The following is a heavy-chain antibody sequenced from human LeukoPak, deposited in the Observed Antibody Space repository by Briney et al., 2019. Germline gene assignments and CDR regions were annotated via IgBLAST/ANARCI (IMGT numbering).Heavy chain of an antibody. CDR1: GFTFSDYY. J-gene: IGHJ6*02. D-gene: IGHD6-6*01. CDR2: ISRGGSTI. CDR3: ARALSGSSSGYYYYGIDV. V-gene: IGHV3-11*01. Sequence: GGSLRLSCAASGFTFSDYYMSWIRQAPGKGLEWISHISRGGSTIYYADSVKGRFTISRDNAKNSLYLQMDSLRVEDTAMYYCARALSGSSSGYYYYGIDVWGQGTTVTVSS.